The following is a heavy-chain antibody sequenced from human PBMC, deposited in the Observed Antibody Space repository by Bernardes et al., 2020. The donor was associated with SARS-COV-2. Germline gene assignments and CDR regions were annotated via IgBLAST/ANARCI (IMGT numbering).Heavy chain of an antibody. V-gene: IGHV4-39*01. J-gene: IGHJ6*02. Sequence: LSLTCTVSGGSISSSTYYWGWIRQPPGKGLEWIGSFYGGGTTYYNPSLQSRVTKSVDTSKNQFSLRLSSVTAADTAVYYCVGSSCGVDCYIGGLRSWDYGMDVWGQGTTVTVSS. CDR3: VGSSCGVDCYIGGLRSWDYGMDV. D-gene: IGHD2-21*02. CDR1: GGSISSSTYY. CDR2: FYGGGTT.